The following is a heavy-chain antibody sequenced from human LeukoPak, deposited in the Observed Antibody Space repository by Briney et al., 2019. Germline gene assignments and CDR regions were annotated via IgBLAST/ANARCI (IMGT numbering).Heavy chain of an antibody. CDR1: GGSFSGYY. Sequence: ETLSLTCAVYGGSFSGYYWSWVRQAPGKGLEWVANIKQDGSEKYYVDSVKGRFTISRDNAKNSLYLQMNSLRAEDTAVYYCASLGATYYFDYWGQGTLVTVSS. J-gene: IGHJ4*02. CDR3: ASLGATYYFDY. CDR2: IKQDGSEK. D-gene: IGHD1-26*01. V-gene: IGHV3-7*01.